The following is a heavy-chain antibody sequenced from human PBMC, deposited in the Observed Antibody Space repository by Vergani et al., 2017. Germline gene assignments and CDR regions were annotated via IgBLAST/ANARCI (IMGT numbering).Heavy chain of an antibody. J-gene: IGHJ4*02. D-gene: IGHD1-26*01. CDR2: IYTSGRT. CDR3: ARGDGGSYGGLDY. V-gene: IGHV4-61*02. CDR1: GGSISSGSYY. Sequence: QVQLQESGPGLVKPSQTLSLTCTVSGGSISSGSYYWSWIRQPAGKGLEWIGRIYTSGRTNYNPSLKSRVTMSVDTSKNQFSLKVSSVTAADTAVYYCARGDGGSYGGLDYWGQGTLVTVSS.